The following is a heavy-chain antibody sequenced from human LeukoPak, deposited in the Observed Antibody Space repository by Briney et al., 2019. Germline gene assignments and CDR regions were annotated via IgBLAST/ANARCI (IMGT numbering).Heavy chain of an antibody. CDR1: GYTFTSYG. V-gene: IGHV1-18*01. Sequence: GASVKVSCKATGYTFTSYGISWVRQAPGQGLEWMGWISAYNGNTNYAQKLQGRVTMTTDTSTSTAYMELRGLRSDDTAVYYCARDRPYSSSWNWFDPWGQGTLVTVSS. D-gene: IGHD6-13*01. CDR2: ISAYNGNT. J-gene: IGHJ5*02. CDR3: ARDRPYSSSWNWFDP.